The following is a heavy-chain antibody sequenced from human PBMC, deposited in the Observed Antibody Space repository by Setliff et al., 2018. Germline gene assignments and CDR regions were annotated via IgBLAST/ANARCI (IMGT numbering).Heavy chain of an antibody. D-gene: IGHD3-3*01. Sequence: PSETLSLTCTVSGDSISSGSYYWTWIRQPAGKGLEWIRHFHTGGSTNYNRSLRSRVSISVDTSKNQFSLKLSSVTAADTATYYCARAGPTVTFFRVLVISWWDPWGQGSLVTVSS. J-gene: IGHJ5*02. CDR3: ARAGPTVTFFRVLVISWWDP. V-gene: IGHV4-61*09. CDR1: GDSISSGSYY. CDR2: FHTGGST.